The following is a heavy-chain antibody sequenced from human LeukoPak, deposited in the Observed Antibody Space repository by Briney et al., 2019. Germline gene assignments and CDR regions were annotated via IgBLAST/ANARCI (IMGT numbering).Heavy chain of an antibody. CDR3: ARTYCSGGSCYSTLHFDY. V-gene: IGHV4-34*01. D-gene: IGHD2-15*01. Sequence: SETLSLTCAVYGGSFSGYYWSWIRQPPGKGLEWIGEINHGGSTNYNPSLKSRVTISVDTSKNQFSLKLTSVTAADTAVYYCARTYCSGGSCYSTLHFDYWGQGTLVTVSS. CDR1: GGSFSGYY. J-gene: IGHJ4*02. CDR2: INHGGST.